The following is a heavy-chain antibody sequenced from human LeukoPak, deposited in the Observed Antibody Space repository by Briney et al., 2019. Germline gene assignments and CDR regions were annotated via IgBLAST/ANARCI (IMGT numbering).Heavy chain of an antibody. CDR3: ARRGRRSSSWEDSFDY. Sequence: PSETLSLTCTVSGASISSYYWSWIRQPPGKGLEWIGYIYYSGSTNYNPSLKSRVTISVDTSKNQFSLKLSSVTAADTAVYYCARRGRRSSSWEDSFDYWGQGTLVTVSS. CDR2: IYYSGST. V-gene: IGHV4-59*08. D-gene: IGHD6-13*01. J-gene: IGHJ4*02. CDR1: GASISSYY.